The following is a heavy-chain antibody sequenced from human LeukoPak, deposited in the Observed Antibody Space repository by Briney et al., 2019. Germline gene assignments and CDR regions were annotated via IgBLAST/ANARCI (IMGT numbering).Heavy chain of an antibody. J-gene: IGHJ6*04. V-gene: IGHV3-30*18. CDR3: AKVEQQLTYYYYGMDV. CDR2: ISYDGSNK. Sequence: GGSLRLSCAASGFTFSSYGTHWVRQAPGKGLEWVAVISYDGSNKYYADSVKGRFTISRDNSKNTLYLQMNSLRAEDTAVYYCAKVEQQLTYYYYGMDVWGKGTTVTVSS. D-gene: IGHD6-13*01. CDR1: GFTFSSYG.